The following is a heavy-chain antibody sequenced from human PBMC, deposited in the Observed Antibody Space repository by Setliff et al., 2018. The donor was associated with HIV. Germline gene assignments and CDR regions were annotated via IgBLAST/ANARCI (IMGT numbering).Heavy chain of an antibody. Sequence: SETLSLTCTVSGGSISSYYWSWIRQPAGKGLEWITHITNYNPSLKSRVTMSVDTSKNQLSLNLTSVTAADTAVYYCARGGYSHGYTSLFYYMDVWGKGTTVTVSS. CDR2: IT. CDR3: ARGGYSHGYTSLFYYMDV. D-gene: IGHD5-18*01. J-gene: IGHJ6*03. CDR1: GGSISSYY. V-gene: IGHV4-4*07.